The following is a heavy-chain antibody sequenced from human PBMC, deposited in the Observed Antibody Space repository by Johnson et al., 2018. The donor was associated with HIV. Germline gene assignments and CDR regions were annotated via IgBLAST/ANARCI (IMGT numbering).Heavy chain of an antibody. CDR2: INWNSGSI. V-gene: IGHV3-20*04. Sequence: VQLVESGGGEVRPGGSLRLSCAASGFTFDDYGMSWIRQAPGKGLEWVSGINWNSGSIGYADSVKGRFTISRDNSKNTLYLQMNSLKTEDTAVYYCTTERLRNYYDSSGYRDAFDIWGQGTMVTVSS. D-gene: IGHD3-22*01. CDR1: GFTFDDYG. J-gene: IGHJ3*02. CDR3: TTERLRNYYDSSGYRDAFDI.